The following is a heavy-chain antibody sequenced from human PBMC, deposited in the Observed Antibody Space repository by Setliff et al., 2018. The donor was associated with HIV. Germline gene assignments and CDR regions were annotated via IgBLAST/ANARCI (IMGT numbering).Heavy chain of an antibody. Sequence: ASVKVSCKASGYTFPNYGITWVRQAPGQGLEWMGWISAYNGNTKYAQRIQGRVTMTTDTFTSTAYMELRSLRSGDAAVYYCARVTRFLESFSTKNYFDYWGQGTLVTVSS. V-gene: IGHV1-18*04. CDR3: ARVTRFLESFSTKNYFDY. CDR2: ISAYNGNT. D-gene: IGHD3-3*01. CDR1: GYTFPNYG. J-gene: IGHJ4*02.